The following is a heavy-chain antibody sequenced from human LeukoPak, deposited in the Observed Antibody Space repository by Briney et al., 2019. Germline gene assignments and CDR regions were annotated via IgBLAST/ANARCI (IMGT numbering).Heavy chain of an antibody. CDR3: ARDQRYCSSSSCPWEPFDY. V-gene: IGHV3-7*05. Sequence: TGGSLRLSCAASGFTFSTYVMNWFRQAPGKGLEWVANIKQDGSEKYYVDSVKGRFTISRDNAKNSLYLQMNSLRAEDTAVCYCARDQRYCSSSSCPWEPFDYWGQGTLVTVSS. CDR2: IKQDGSEK. J-gene: IGHJ4*02. CDR1: GFTFSTYV. D-gene: IGHD2-2*01.